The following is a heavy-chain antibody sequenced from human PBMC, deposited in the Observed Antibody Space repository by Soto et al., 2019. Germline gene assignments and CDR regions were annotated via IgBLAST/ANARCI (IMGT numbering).Heavy chain of an antibody. J-gene: IGHJ5*02. D-gene: IGHD5-12*01. CDR2: TYFRSKWYN. CDR3: AKGDNLGPKTGYAFDP. CDR1: GDSVSSNTAS. V-gene: IGHV6-1*01. Sequence: LSLTCAISGDSVSSNTASWNWIRQSPSRGLEWLGRTYFRSKWYNDYAVSVKSRIIINPDTSNNQFSLQLNSVTPEDTAVYFCAKGDNLGPKTGYAFDPWGQGIMVTVS.